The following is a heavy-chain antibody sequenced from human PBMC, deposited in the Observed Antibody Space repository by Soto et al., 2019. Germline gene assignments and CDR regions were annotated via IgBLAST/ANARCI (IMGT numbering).Heavy chain of an antibody. J-gene: IGHJ5*01. CDR3: TSDLLDHWFDT. CDR1: GSIFSNAW. Sequence: PGGSLRRSWVVSGSIFSNAWMNWVRQAPGKGLEWVARIKRLTDGATTDYAAPVRGRFTISRDDSKNVLYLQMNGLKSEDTGVYFSTSDLLDHWFDTWGRGTQVTVSS. CDR2: IKRLTDGATT. V-gene: IGHV3-15*01.